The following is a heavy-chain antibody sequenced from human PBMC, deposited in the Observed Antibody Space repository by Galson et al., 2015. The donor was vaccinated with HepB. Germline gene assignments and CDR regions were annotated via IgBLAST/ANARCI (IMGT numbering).Heavy chain of an antibody. CDR1: GFTFSSYS. CDR2: ISSSSSTI. CDR3: ARSTRYNWNYAGWYFDY. V-gene: IGHV3-48*01. D-gene: IGHD1-7*01. Sequence: SLRLSCAASGFTFSSYSMNWVRQAPGKGLEWVSYISSSSSTIYYADSVKGRFTISRDNAKNSLYLQMNSLRAGDTAVYYCARSTRYNWNYAGWYFDYWGQGTLVTVSS. J-gene: IGHJ4*02.